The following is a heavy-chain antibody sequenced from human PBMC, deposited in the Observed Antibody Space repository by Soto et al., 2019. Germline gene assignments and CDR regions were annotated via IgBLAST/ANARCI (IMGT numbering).Heavy chain of an antibody. V-gene: IGHV1-46*03. CDR2: INPSGGST. J-gene: IGHJ5*02. CDR1: GYTFTSYY. CDR3: VRSGIVVVPAAMAYNWFDP. D-gene: IGHD2-2*01. Sequence: ASVKVSCKASGYTFTSYYMHWVRQAPGQGLEWMGIINPSGGSTSYAQKFQGRVTMTRDTSTSTVYMELSSLRSEDTAVYYCVRSGIVVVPAAMAYNWFDPWGQGTLVTVSS.